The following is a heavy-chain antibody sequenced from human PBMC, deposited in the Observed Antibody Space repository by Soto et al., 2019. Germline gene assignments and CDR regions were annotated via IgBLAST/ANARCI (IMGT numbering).Heavy chain of an antibody. CDR2: IYYTGTT. CDR1: GDPLSSGSYY. Sequence: SETLSLTCTVSGDPLSSGSYYWSWIRQSPGKRLEWIAYIYYTGTTKYNPSLKSRVTISVDTSKNQFSLRLTSVTAADTAVYYCARAASTYFHLSSAFHPCGQGTLVPVSS. J-gene: IGHJ5*02. V-gene: IGHV4-61*01. D-gene: IGHD3-9*01. CDR3: ARAASTYFHLSSAFHP.